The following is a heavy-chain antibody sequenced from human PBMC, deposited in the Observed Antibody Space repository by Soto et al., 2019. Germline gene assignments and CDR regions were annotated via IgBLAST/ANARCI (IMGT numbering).Heavy chain of an antibody. D-gene: IGHD1-26*01. J-gene: IGHJ4*02. V-gene: IGHV1-69*01. Sequence: QVHLVQSGAEVKKPGSSVKVSCKASGGTFSSYVISWLRQAPGQGLEWMGGVIPVLGQAYYAQNFQGRVTINADESTRTAYMELSSLRSEDTAVYYCARVGGVGAPPGSDFWGQGTLVTVSS. CDR3: ARVGGVGAPPGSDF. CDR2: VIPVLGQA. CDR1: GGTFSSYV.